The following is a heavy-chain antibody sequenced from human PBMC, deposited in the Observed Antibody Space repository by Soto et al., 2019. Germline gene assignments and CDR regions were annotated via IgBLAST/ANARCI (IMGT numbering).Heavy chain of an antibody. J-gene: IGHJ6*02. V-gene: IGHV1-69*04. CDR2: IIPILGIA. Sequence: QVQLVQSGAEVKKPGSSVKVSCKASGGTFSSYPISWVRQAPGQGLEWMGRIIPILGIANYAQKFQGRVTITADKSTSTAYMELSSLRSEDTAVYYCARDDCSSTSCYASYYYYYGMDVWGQGTTVTVSS. CDR1: GGTFSSYP. CDR3: ARDDCSSTSCYASYYYYYGMDV. D-gene: IGHD2-2*01.